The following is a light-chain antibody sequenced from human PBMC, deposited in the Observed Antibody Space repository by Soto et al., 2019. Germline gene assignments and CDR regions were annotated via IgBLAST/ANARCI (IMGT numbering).Light chain of an antibody. CDR2: DVS. Sequence: QSVLTQPASVSGSPGQSITISCTGTSSDVGGYNYVSWYQQHPGKAPKLMIYDVSYRPSGVSNRFSGSKSGDTASLTISGLQAEDEADYYCSSYTASTSYVFGTGTKVTDL. J-gene: IGLJ1*01. V-gene: IGLV2-14*01. CDR3: SSYTASTSYV. CDR1: SSDVGGYNY.